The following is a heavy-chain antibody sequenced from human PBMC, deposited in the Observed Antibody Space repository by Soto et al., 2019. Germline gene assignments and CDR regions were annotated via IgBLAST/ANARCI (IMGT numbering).Heavy chain of an antibody. J-gene: IGHJ4*02. D-gene: IGHD2-21*02. Sequence: SVKVSCKASGGTFSSYAISWVRQAPGQGLEWMGGIIPIFGTANYAQKFQGRVTITADESTSTAYMELSSLRSEDTAVYYCARGSGNIVVVTEKLYYFDYWGQGTLVTVSS. CDR2: IIPIFGTA. CDR3: ARGSGNIVVVTEKLYYFDY. CDR1: GGTFSSYA. V-gene: IGHV1-69*13.